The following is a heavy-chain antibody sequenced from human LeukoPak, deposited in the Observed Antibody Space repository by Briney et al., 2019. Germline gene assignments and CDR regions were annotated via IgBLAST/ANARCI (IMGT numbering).Heavy chain of an antibody. Sequence: SGPTLVHPTQPRTLTCTFSGFSLSTSGVGVGWIRQPPGKALEWLALIYWDDDKRYSPSLKSRLTITKDTSKNQVVLTMTNMDPVDTATYYCAHSGPLGYCSSTSCYLWDPWGQGTLVTVSS. D-gene: IGHD2-2*01. J-gene: IGHJ5*02. V-gene: IGHV2-5*02. CDR1: GFSLSTSGVG. CDR2: IYWDDDK. CDR3: AHSGPLGYCSSTSCYLWDP.